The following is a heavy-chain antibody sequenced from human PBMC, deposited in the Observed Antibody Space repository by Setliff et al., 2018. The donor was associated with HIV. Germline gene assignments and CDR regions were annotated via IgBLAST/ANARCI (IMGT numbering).Heavy chain of an antibody. Sequence: PSETLSLTCTVSGGSMNSGGYYWTWIRQHPGKGLEWIGYLYASGSPDYNPSLESRVTISSDTSKNQFTLKLKSVTGADMAVYYCARVFHSLPTGLNDPFDMWGQGTLVTVSS. CDR1: GGSMNSGGYY. CDR2: LYASGSP. J-gene: IGHJ3*02. V-gene: IGHV4-31*03. CDR3: ARVFHSLPTGLNDPFDM. D-gene: IGHD4-17*01.